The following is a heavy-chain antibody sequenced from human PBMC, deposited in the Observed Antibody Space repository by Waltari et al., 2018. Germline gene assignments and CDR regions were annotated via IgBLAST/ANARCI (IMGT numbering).Heavy chain of an antibody. CDR2: ISYNGGT. J-gene: IGHJ6*02. Sequence: QVQLRESGPGLVKPSETLDLTCSVSGASINNHNYQWGWIRQPPGKGLGWIGSISYNGGTEYDPSLKSRVVIFTDMARNRFALRLSSVTAADAAVYYCAREVNGEFRESWSSDFYGLDVWGQGTTVVVSS. V-gene: IGHV4-39*07. CDR1: GASINNHNYQ. D-gene: IGHD3-10*01. CDR3: AREVNGEFRESWSSDFYGLDV.